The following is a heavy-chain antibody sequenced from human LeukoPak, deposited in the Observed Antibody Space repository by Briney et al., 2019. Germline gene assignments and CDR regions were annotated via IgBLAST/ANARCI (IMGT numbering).Heavy chain of an antibody. J-gene: IGHJ4*02. Sequence: GGSLRLSCAASGLTFSNAWMSWVRQAPGKGLEWVGRIKSKIDGETTDYAAPVKGRFSISRDDSKNTLYLQMNSLKTEDTAVYYCTRDYYPSESHYSSCVYWGQGTLVTVSS. V-gene: IGHV3-15*01. CDR3: TRDYYPSESHYSSCVY. D-gene: IGHD3-10*01. CDR2: IKSKIDGETT. CDR1: GLTFSNAW.